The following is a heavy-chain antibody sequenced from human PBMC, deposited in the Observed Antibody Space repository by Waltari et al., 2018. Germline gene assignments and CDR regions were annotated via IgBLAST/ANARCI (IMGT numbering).Heavy chain of an antibody. Sequence: EVQLVESGGGLVQPGQSLRLSCAASGFTFSTYWMTWVRQAPGKGLDWVANIKDDGGEKYYVDSVKGRFTISRDNTKNSLYLQMNSLRAEDTAVYYCARAPYYDFGDYWGQGTLVSVSS. CDR2: IKDDGGEK. V-gene: IGHV3-7*01. CDR1: GFTFSTYW. D-gene: IGHD3-3*01. CDR3: ARAPYYDFGDY. J-gene: IGHJ4*02.